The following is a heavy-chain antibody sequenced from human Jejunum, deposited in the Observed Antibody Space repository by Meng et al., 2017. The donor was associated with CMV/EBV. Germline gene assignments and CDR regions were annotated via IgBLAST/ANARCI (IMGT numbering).Heavy chain of an antibody. CDR2: SRDKAHSHTT. V-gene: IGHV3-72*01. CDR1: GFTLSDRY. CDR3: VRGYNSFDS. Sequence: LVXPXXXLRRSCAASGFTLSDRYMDWVRQAPGKGPEWIARSRDKAHSHTTEYAASVKGRFTISRDNSESLLYLQMNSLKIEDTAVYYCVRGYNSFDSWGQGTLVTVSS. J-gene: IGHJ4*02. D-gene: IGHD1-1*01.